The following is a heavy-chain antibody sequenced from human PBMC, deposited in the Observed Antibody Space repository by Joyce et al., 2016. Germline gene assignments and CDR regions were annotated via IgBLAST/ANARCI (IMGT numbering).Heavy chain of an antibody. CDR3: ARDGRSSGGDY. V-gene: IGHV3-48*01. CDR1: GFTFSKYG. D-gene: IGHD6-19*01. CDR2: ISSSSTIK. J-gene: IGHJ4*02. Sequence: EVQLVESGGGLVQPGGSLRLSCAASGFTFSKYGINWVRQAPGKGLYWVSYISSSSTIKQYADSVKGRFTISRDSAKNSLDLQMNSRRVEDTAVYYCARDGRSSGGDYWGQGTLVTVSS.